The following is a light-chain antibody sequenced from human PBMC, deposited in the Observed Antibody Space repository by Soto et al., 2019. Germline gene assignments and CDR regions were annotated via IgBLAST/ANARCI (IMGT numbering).Light chain of an antibody. CDR3: QQYDDSRWT. V-gene: IGKV3-20*01. Sequence: EIVLTQSPGNLSLSPWERATLSCRASQNVASTYLAWYQQKPGQAPRLLIYGSSSRATGVPDRFSGSGSGTDFTLTISRLEAEDFAFYYCQQYDDSRWTFGQGTQV. CDR1: QNVASTY. J-gene: IGKJ1*01. CDR2: GSS.